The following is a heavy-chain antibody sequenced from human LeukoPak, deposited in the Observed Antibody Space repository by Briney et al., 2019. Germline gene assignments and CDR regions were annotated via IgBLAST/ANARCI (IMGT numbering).Heavy chain of an antibody. D-gene: IGHD6-19*01. Sequence: GGSLRLSCAASGFTVSSNYMSWVRQAPGKGLEWVSAISGSGAATFNADSVKGRFTISRDNSDNTVYLQMSGLRGEDTAVYYCARASSAYRSYFNGMDVWGQGTTVTVSS. J-gene: IGHJ6*02. CDR1: GFTVSSNY. CDR3: ARASSAYRSYFNGMDV. V-gene: IGHV3-23*01. CDR2: ISGSGAAT.